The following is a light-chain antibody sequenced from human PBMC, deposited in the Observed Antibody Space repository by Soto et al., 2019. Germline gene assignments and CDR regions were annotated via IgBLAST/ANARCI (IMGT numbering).Light chain of an antibody. CDR1: SSDVGDYNY. Sequence: QSALTQPASVSGSPGQSITISCTGTSSDVGDYNYVSWYQQHPGKAPKLIISGVSNRPSGISNRFSGSKSGNTASLTVSGLQAEDEADYYCSSYTATNTLVFGGGTKVTVL. CDR2: GVS. CDR3: SSYTATNTLV. V-gene: IGLV2-14*01. J-gene: IGLJ2*01.